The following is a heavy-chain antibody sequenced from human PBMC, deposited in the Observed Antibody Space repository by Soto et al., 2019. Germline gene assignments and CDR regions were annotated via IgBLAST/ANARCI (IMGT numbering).Heavy chain of an antibody. CDR3: VSGGSRCSNFAGGVGGFDY. CDR2: VYDTGAT. CDR1: GCSISSSY. J-gene: IGHJ4*02. D-gene: IGHD2-2*01. V-gene: IGHV4-59*01. Sequence: SETLSLSCAVSGCSISSSYWSWIRQPTERGLDWIAYVYDTGATNYNPSLKSRVTITLDTSKGQFYLNLTSMTTADKPVSYCVSGGSRCSNFAGGVGGFDYWLEESLVT.